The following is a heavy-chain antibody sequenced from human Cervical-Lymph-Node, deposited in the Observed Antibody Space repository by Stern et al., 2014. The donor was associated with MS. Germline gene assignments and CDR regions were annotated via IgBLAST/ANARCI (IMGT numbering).Heavy chain of an antibody. CDR2: ISYSSVTI. CDR3: ARDPISAPDWYFDL. J-gene: IGHJ2*01. Sequence: EVQLVESGGDLVRPGGSLRLSCAASGFAFNTYSMNWVRQAPGKGLAWVSFISYSSVTIYYADSVRGRVSISRDNAKKTLYLQMDSLREEDTAVYYCARDPISAPDWYFDLWGRGTLVAVSS. D-gene: IGHD6-6*01. V-gene: IGHV3-48*02. CDR1: GFAFNTYS.